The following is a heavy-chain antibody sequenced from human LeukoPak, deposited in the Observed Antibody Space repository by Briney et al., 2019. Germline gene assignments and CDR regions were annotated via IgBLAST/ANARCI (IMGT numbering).Heavy chain of an antibody. CDR2: NFSNDEK. D-gene: IGHD3-22*01. V-gene: IGHV2-26*01. CDR1: GFSLSNARMG. Sequence: ESGPTLLNPTATLTLTCTVSGFSLSNARMGVSWIRQPPGKALEWLAHNFSNDEKSYSTSLKSRLTISKDTSKSQVVLTMTNMDPVDTATYYCARIQRYYDSSGYFRFDYWGQGTLVTVSS. J-gene: IGHJ4*02. CDR3: ARIQRYYDSSGYFRFDY.